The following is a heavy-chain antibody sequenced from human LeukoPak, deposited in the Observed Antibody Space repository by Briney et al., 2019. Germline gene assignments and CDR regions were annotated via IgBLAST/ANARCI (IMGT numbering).Heavy chain of an antibody. V-gene: IGHV4-38-2*02. J-gene: IGHJ4*02. CDR1: GYSISSGYY. CDR2: IYHTGST. CDR3: ARYNWNYGRSFDY. D-gene: IGHD1-7*01. Sequence: SETLSLTCTVSGYSISSGYYWGWIRQPPGKGLEWIASIYHTGSTYYNPSLKSRVTISVDTSKNQFSLQLNSVTPEDTAVYYCARYNWNYGRSFDYWGQGTLVTVSS.